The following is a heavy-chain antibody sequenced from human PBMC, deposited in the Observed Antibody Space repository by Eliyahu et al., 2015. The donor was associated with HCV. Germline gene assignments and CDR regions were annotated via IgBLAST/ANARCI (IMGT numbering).Heavy chain of an antibody. V-gene: IGHV3-23*01. D-gene: IGHD3-10*01. Sequence: EVQLLESGGGLVXXGGSXRLXCXASGFSFSSFAMXWVRQPPGKGLAWVSAITISGDTTFYADSVKGRLTISRDNSKNTVYLQMNILRAEDTAVYYCARDHISYTYXGLDVWGQGTTVSVSS. CDR3: ARDHISYTYXGLDV. CDR1: GFSFSSFA. CDR2: ITISGDTT. J-gene: IGHJ6*02.